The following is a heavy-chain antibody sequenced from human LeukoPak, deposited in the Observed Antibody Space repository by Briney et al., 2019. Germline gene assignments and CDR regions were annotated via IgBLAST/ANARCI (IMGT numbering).Heavy chain of an antibody. Sequence: GGSLRLSCAASGFTFSSYAMSWVRQAPGKGLEWVSAISGSGGSTYYADSVKGRFTISRDNSKNTLYLQMNSLRAEDTAVYYCARKDYDFWSGYALDYWGQGTLVTVSS. J-gene: IGHJ4*02. D-gene: IGHD3-3*01. CDR3: ARKDYDFWSGYALDY. V-gene: IGHV3-23*01. CDR2: ISGSGGST. CDR1: GFTFSSYA.